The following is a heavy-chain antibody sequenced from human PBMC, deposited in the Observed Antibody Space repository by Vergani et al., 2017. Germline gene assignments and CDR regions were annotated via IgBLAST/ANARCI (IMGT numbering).Heavy chain of an antibody. D-gene: IGHD2-21*01. Sequence: QVQLQESGPGLVKPSETLSLTCSVSGDSMNTYYWTWIRQPPGKGLEWIGYIYDSGDTKYNPSLKSRVTMSLDTSKNQFSLNLYSVTAADTAVYYCARGALWWLRHIDSWGQGTLVTVSS. CDR3: ARGALWWLRHIDS. V-gene: IGHV4-59*01. J-gene: IGHJ4*02. CDR2: IYDSGDT. CDR1: GDSMNTYY.